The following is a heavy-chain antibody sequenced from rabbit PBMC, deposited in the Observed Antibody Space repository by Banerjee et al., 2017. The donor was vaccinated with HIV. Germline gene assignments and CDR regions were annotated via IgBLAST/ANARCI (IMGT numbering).Heavy chain of an antibody. D-gene: IGHD5-1*01. J-gene: IGHJ6*01. Sequence: QEQLEESGGDLVKPEGSLTLTCTASGFSFSNGYVMCWVRQAPGKGLEWIACIGTSSGSTWYASWAKGRFTISKTSSTTVTLQMTSLTDADTATYFCSRGAGSNGFELWGQGTLVTV. CDR1: GFSFSNGYV. CDR3: SRGAGSNGFEL. CDR2: IGTSSGST. V-gene: IGHV1S45*01.